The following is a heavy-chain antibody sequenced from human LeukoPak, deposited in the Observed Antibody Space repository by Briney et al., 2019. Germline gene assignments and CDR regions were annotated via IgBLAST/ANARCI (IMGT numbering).Heavy chain of an antibody. V-gene: IGHV3-23*01. CDR1: GFTFSSFS. CDR2: ISGSGRNT. CDR3: ATNYYDSSGYFPDFDY. D-gene: IGHD3-22*01. Sequence: GGSLRLSCAVSGFTFSSFSMNWVRQAPVKGLEWVSAISGSGRNTYYADSVKGRFIIFRDNSKNTLYLQMDSLRAEDTDAYYCATNYYDSSGYFPDFDYWGQGALVSVSS. J-gene: IGHJ4*02.